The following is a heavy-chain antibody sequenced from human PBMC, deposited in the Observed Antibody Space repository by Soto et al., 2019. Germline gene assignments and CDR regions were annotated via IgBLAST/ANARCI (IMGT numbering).Heavy chain of an antibody. J-gene: IGHJ5*02. V-gene: IGHV1-8*01. CDR1: GYTFTSYD. Sequence: ASVKVSCKASGYTFTSYDINWVRQATGQGLEWMGWMNPNSGNTGYAQKFQGRVTMTRNTSISTAYMELSSLRSEDTAVYYCARGPRAAARRGNLFDPWGQGTLVIVSS. D-gene: IGHD6-13*01. CDR3: ARGPRAAARRGNLFDP. CDR2: MNPNSGNT.